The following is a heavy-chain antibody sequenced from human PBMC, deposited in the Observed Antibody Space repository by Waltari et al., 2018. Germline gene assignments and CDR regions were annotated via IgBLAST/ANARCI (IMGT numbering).Heavy chain of an antibody. Sequence: QVQLVESGGGVGQPGTSLRLSCAGVGFGFSCFGIHWVRQAPGKGLEWVAIIWCDGSKIYYADSVKGRFTISRDNSRNTVYLQMNSLRPEDSGVYYCARCPDEYNYYYMEVWGRGTTVSVSS. J-gene: IGHJ6*03. CDR2: IWCDGSKI. V-gene: IGHV3-33*08. CDR3: ARCPDEYNYYYMEV. CDR1: GFGFSCFG.